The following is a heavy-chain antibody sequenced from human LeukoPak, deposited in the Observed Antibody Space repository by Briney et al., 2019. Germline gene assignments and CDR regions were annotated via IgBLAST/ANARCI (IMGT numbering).Heavy chain of an antibody. J-gene: IGHJ4*02. V-gene: IGHV3-74*01. D-gene: IGHD4-11*01. CDR2: INSDGSST. CDR1: GFTFSNYW. CDR3: AKVPHYTNYYFDY. Sequence: GGSLRLSCAASGFTFSNYWMHWVRQAPGKGLVWVSRINSDGSSTSYADSVKGRFTISRDNAKNTLYLQMNSLRAEDTAVYYCAKVPHYTNYYFDYWGQGTLVTVSS.